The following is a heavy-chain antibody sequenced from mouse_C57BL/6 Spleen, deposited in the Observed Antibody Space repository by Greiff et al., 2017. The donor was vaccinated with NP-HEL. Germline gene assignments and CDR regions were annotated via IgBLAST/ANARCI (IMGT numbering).Heavy chain of an antibody. Sequence: QVQLQQPGTELVKPGASVKLSCKASGYTFTSYWMHWVKQRPGQGLEWIGNINPSNGGTNYNEKFKSKATLTVDKSSSTAYMQLSSLTSEDSAVYYCAREESYYSNYNAMDYWGQGTSVTVSS. CDR1: GYTFTSYW. CDR2: INPSNGGT. V-gene: IGHV1-53*01. D-gene: IGHD2-5*01. CDR3: AREESYYSNYNAMDY. J-gene: IGHJ4*01.